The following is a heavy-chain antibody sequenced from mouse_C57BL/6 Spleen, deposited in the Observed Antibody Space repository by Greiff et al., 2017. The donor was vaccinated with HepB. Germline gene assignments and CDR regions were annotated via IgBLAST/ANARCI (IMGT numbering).Heavy chain of an antibody. CDR2: INPSSGYT. CDR1: GYTFTSYT. CDR3: ARDSGYFDY. Sequence: VQLQQSGAELARPGASVKMSCKASGYTFTSYTMHWVKKRPGQGLEWIGYINPSSGYTKYNQKFKDKATLTADKSSSTAYMQLSSLTSEDSAVYYCARDSGYFDYWGQGTTLTVSS. V-gene: IGHV1-4*01. J-gene: IGHJ2*01. D-gene: IGHD3-1*01.